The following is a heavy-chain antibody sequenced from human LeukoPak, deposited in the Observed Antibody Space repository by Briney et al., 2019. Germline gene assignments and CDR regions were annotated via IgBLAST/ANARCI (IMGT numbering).Heavy chain of an antibody. CDR3: ARLTGILRRAYSYGPGGYFDL. CDR1: GGSISSSSYY. V-gene: IGHV4-39*01. J-gene: IGHJ2*01. Sequence: PSETLSLTCTVSGGSISSSSYYWGWIRQPPGKGLEWIGGIYYSGSTYYNPSLKSRVTLSVHTSKNKFSLKLSSVAAADTAVYYCARLTGILRRAYSYGPGGYFDLWGRGTLVTVSS. D-gene: IGHD5-18*01. CDR2: IYYSGST.